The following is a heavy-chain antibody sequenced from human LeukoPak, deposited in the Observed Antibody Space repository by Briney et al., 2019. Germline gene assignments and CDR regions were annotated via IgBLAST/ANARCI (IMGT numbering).Heavy chain of an antibody. CDR3: ARTLDYYGSGIHNPYYYYYGMDV. CDR2: IYYSGST. V-gene: IGHV4-39*01. CDR1: GGSISSSSYY. J-gene: IGHJ6*02. Sequence: SETLSLTCTVSGGSISSSSYYWGWIRQPPGKGLEWIGSIYYSGSTYYNPSLKSRVTISVDTSKNQFSLKLSSVTAADTAVYYCARTLDYYGSGIHNPYYYYYGMDVWGQGTTVTVSS. D-gene: IGHD3-10*01.